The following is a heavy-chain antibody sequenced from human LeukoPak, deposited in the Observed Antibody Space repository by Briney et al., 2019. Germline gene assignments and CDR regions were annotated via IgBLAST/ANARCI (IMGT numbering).Heavy chain of an antibody. Sequence: KTSETLSLTCTVSGGSISSYYWSWIRQPPGKGLEWIGYIYYSGSTNYNPSPTSRVTMSVDTSKRQITLTLSSVAPADTAVYYCARYLVSEMATIRGYFDYWGEGALVTVSS. CDR2: IYYSGST. CDR1: GGSISSYY. CDR3: ARYLVSEMATIRGYFDY. D-gene: IGHD5-24*01. J-gene: IGHJ4*02. V-gene: IGHV4-59*01.